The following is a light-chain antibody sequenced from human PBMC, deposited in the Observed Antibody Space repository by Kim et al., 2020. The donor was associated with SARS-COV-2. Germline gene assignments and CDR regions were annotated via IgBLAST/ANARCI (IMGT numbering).Light chain of an antibody. V-gene: IGLV3-1*01. CDR1: KLGDKY. Sequence: VSVSPGQTAIITCSGDKLGDKYACWYQQKPGQSPVLVIYQDSKRPSGIPERFSGSNSGNTATLTISGTQAMDEADYYCQAWDSSTAFGGGTQLTVL. J-gene: IGLJ2*01. CDR3: QAWDSSTA. CDR2: QDS.